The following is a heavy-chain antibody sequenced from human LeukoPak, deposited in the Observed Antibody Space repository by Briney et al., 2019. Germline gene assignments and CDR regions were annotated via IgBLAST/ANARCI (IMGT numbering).Heavy chain of an antibody. J-gene: IGHJ5*02. Sequence: GGSLRLSCAASGFTFSGSAMHWVRQASGKGLEWVGRIRSKANSYATAYAASVKGRFTISRDDSKNTAYLQMNGLKTEDTAVYYCTRLYCSSTSCLNWFDPWGQGTLVTVSS. V-gene: IGHV3-73*01. D-gene: IGHD2-2*01. CDR1: GFTFSGSA. CDR3: TRLYCSSTSCLNWFDP. CDR2: IRSKANSYAT.